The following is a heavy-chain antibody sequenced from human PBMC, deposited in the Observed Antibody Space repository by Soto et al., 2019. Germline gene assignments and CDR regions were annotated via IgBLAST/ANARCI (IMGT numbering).Heavy chain of an antibody. CDR2: IYHSGST. Sequence: PSETVSLTCAVSSGSISSSNWWSWVRQPPGKGLEWIGEIYHSGSTNYNPSLKSRVTISVDKSKNQFSLKLSSVTAADTAVYYCARGNDFWSPRGQTEGHYYYYYMDVWGKGTTVTVSS. CDR3: ARGNDFWSPRGQTEGHYYYYYMDV. V-gene: IGHV4-4*02. J-gene: IGHJ6*03. CDR1: SGSISSSNW. D-gene: IGHD3-3*01.